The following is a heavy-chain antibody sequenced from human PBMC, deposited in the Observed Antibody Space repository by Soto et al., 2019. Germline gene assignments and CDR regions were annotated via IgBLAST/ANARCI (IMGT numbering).Heavy chain of an antibody. CDR2: INHSGST. J-gene: IGHJ6*02. Sequence: SETLSLTCAVYGGSFSGYYWSWIRQPPGKGLEWIGEINHSGSTNYNPSLKSRVTISVDTSKNQFPLKLSSVTAADTAVYYCARLALLWFGELYDYYYGMDVWGQGTTVTVSS. V-gene: IGHV4-34*01. CDR3: ARLALLWFGELYDYYYGMDV. CDR1: GGSFSGYY. D-gene: IGHD3-10*01.